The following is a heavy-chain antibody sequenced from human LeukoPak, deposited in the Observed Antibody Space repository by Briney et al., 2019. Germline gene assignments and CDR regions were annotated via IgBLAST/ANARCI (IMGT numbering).Heavy chain of an antibody. CDR1: GGSISSYY. J-gene: IGHJ3*02. CDR3: ARGPLYDILTGYTRGAFDI. D-gene: IGHD3-9*01. CDR2: IYYSGST. Sequence: SETLSLTCTVSGGSISSYYWSWIRQPPGKGLEWIGYIYYSGSTNYNPSLKSRVTISVDTSKNQFSLKLSSVTAADTAVYYCARGPLYDILTGYTRGAFDIWGQGTMVTVSS. V-gene: IGHV4-59*01.